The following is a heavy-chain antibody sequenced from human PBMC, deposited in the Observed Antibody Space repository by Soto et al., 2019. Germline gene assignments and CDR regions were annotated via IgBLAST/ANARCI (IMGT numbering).Heavy chain of an antibody. V-gene: IGHV5-10-1*01. J-gene: IGHJ6*02. Sequence: LKISCKGSGYSFTSYWISWVRQMPGKGLEWMGRIGPSDSYTNYSPSFQGHVTISADKSISTAYLQWSSLKASDTAMYYCARLYYDFWSAQFSYSYGMDVWGQGTTVTVSS. CDR2: IGPSDSYT. CDR1: GYSFTSYW. D-gene: IGHD3-3*01. CDR3: ARLYYDFWSAQFSYSYGMDV.